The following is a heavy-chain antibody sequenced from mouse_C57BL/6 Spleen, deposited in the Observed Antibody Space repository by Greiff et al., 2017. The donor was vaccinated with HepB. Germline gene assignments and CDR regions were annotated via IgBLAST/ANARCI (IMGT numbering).Heavy chain of an antibody. V-gene: IGHV1-26*01. CDR3: AREGQLRLQAWFAY. Sequence: EVQLQQSGPELVKPGASVKISCKASGYTFTDYYMNWVKQSHGKSLEWIGDINPNNGGTSYNQKFKGKATLTVDKSSSTAYMELRSLTSEDSAVYYCAREGQLRLQAWFAYWGQGTLVTVSA. D-gene: IGHD3-2*02. J-gene: IGHJ3*01. CDR2: INPNNGGT. CDR1: GYTFTDYY.